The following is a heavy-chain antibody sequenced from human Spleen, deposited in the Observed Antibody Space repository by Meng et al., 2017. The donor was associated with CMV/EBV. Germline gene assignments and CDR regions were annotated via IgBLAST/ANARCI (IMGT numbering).Heavy chain of an antibody. Sequence: ASVKVSCKVSGHTLTELPRHWVRQTPGKGLEWMGAFDPEDGETIYAQRLQGRVTVTRDTSTSTVYMELSSLRSEDTAVYYCARVRSMGDWFDPWGQGTLVTVSS. V-gene: IGHV1-24*01. CDR2: FDPEDGET. CDR3: ARVRSMGDWFDP. J-gene: IGHJ5*02. CDR1: GHTLTELP. D-gene: IGHD3-16*01.